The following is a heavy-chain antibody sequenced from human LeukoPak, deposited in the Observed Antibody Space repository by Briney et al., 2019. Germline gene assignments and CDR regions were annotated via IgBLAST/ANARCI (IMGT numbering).Heavy chain of an antibody. CDR1: GDSVSSNSAA. D-gene: IGHD1-14*01. J-gene: IGHJ4*02. Sequence: SQTLSLTCAISGDSVSSNSAAWNWIRHSPSRGLEGLGRTVYRSKWYYDCAVSVQSRITINADTSKNQFSLHLNSATPEDTAVYYCAKGPHIRTMWLFDSWGQGSLVTVSS. CDR3: AKGPHIRTMWLFDS. V-gene: IGHV6-1*01. CDR2: TVYRSKWYY.